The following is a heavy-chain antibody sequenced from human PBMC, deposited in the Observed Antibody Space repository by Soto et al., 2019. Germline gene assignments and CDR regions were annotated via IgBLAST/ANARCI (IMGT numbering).Heavy chain of an antibody. V-gene: IGHV3-74*01. CDR2: ISSDGSTA. J-gene: IGHJ4*02. CDR1: GFGITIYW. Sequence: EVQLVESGGGLVQPGGSLRLSCVASGFGITIYWMHWVRQAPGKGLVWVSRISSDGSTARYADSVKGRFTISRDNAKNTLYLQMNSLRADDTAVYYCARETVTTLYYWGQGTLVTVSS. D-gene: IGHD4-17*01. CDR3: ARETVTTLYY.